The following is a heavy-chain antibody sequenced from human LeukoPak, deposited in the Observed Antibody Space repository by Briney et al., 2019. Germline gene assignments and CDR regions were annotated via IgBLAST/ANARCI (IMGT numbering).Heavy chain of an antibody. V-gene: IGHV3-7*04. CDR3: ARDGTYTDYDPDFDI. Sequence: GGSLRLSCAASGLTFSRFWMSWVRQAPGKGLEWVANIKQDGSEKYYVDSVKGRFTISRDNAKNSLYLQMNSLRAEDTAVFYCARDGTYTDYDPDFDIWGQGTLVTVSS. CDR2: IKQDGSEK. J-gene: IGHJ4*02. CDR1: GLTFSRFW. D-gene: IGHD5-12*01.